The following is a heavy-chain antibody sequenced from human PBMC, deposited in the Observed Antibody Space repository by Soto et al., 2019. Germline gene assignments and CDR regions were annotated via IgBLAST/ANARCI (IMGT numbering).Heavy chain of an antibody. CDR2: INPNSGGT. CDR1: GYTFTGYY. J-gene: IGHJ4*02. CDR3: AWCLRGYTYGPRGGFDY. V-gene: IGHV1-2*04. D-gene: IGHD5-18*01. Sequence: QVQLVQSGAEVKKPGASVKVSCKASGYTFTGYYMHWVRQAPGQSLEWMGWINPNSGGTNYAQKFQGWVTMTRDTSIRTAYMELSRLKSDDTAVYYCAWCLRGYTYGPRGGFDYWGQGTLVTVSS.